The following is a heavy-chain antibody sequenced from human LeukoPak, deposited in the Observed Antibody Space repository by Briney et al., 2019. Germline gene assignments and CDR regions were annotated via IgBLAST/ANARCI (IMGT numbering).Heavy chain of an antibody. CDR2: ISYDGSNK. V-gene: IGHV3-30*03. CDR1: GFTFSSYG. CDR3: VMVGTTTRRVY. Sequence: GGSLRLSCAASGFTFSSYGMHWVRQAPGKGLEWVAVISYDGSNKYYADSVKGRFTISRDNSKNTLYLQMNSLRAEDTAVYYCVMVGTTTRRVYWGQGNLVTVSS. D-gene: IGHD1-26*01. J-gene: IGHJ4*02.